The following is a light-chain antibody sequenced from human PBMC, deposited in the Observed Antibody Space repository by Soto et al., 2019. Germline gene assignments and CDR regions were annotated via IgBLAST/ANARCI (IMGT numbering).Light chain of an antibody. CDR1: QSVSSNY. CDR2: DAF. CDR3: QQYGTSPGRT. V-gene: IGKV3-20*01. J-gene: IGKJ1*01. Sequence: ETVLTQSPGSLSVSPGERATLSCRASQSVSSNYLAWYQQKPGQAPRLLIYDAFRRATGIPDRFSGSGSGTDFTLNIRRMGPEDFAVYYCQQYGTSPGRTFGQGTKVEIK.